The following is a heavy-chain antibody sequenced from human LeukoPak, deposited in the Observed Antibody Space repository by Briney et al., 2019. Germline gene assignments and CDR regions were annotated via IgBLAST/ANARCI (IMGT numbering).Heavy chain of an antibody. D-gene: IGHD2-2*02. CDR2: ISGSGGST. CDR3: AKVSDLGYCSSTSCYTYYFDY. V-gene: IGHV3-23*01. CDR1: GFTFSSYA. J-gene: IGHJ4*02. Sequence: AGGSLRLSCAASGFTFSSYAMSGVRQAPGKGPEWVSAISGSGGSTYYADSVKGRFTISRDNSKNTLYLQMNSLRAEDTAVYYCAKVSDLGYCSSTSCYTYYFDYWGQGTLVTASS.